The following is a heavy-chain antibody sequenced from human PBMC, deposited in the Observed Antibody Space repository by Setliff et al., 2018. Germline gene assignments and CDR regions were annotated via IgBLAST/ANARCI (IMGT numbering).Heavy chain of an antibody. CDR1: GDTFSTYS. Sequence: SVKVSCKASGDTFSTYSLSWVRQAPGQGLEWMGGIIPLLETAKYAQKFQGRVTITADKSTSTGYMELASLIYDDTAVYYCARAGDAATNRKGVFEFWGQGTLVTVSS. V-gene: IGHV1-69*06. CDR2: IIPLLETA. J-gene: IGHJ4*02. D-gene: IGHD1-26*01. CDR3: ARAGDAATNRKGVFEF.